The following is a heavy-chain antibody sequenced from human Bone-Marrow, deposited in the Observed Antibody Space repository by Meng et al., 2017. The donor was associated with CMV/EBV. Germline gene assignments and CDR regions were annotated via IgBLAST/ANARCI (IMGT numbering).Heavy chain of an antibody. CDR1: GFTFGTYG. V-gene: IGHV3-30*02. Sequence: GGSLRLSCAASGFTFGTYGMHWVRQAPGKGLEWVAFIGYHGRSHFFADSVKGRFTISRDNTRNTLSLQMNSLRGEDTAFYYCAKDQMTSGGNSFDCWGQGTLVTVSS. J-gene: IGHJ4*02. D-gene: IGHD4-23*01. CDR2: IGYHGRSH. CDR3: AKDQMTSGGNSFDC.